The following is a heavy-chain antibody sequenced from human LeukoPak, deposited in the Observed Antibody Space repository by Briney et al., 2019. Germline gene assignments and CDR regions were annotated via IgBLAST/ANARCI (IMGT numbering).Heavy chain of an antibody. D-gene: IGHD2-8*02. V-gene: IGHV3-23*01. CDR3: AKGGPTWSKEGLDY. Sequence: GGSLRLSCAASGFTFSSYVMSWVRQAPGKGLEWVSVITASGGNTYYADSVKGRFAISRDNSKNTLHLQMNSLRAEDTAVYYCAKGGPTWSKEGLDYWGQGTPVTVSS. CDR1: GFTFSSYV. CDR2: ITASGGNT. J-gene: IGHJ4*02.